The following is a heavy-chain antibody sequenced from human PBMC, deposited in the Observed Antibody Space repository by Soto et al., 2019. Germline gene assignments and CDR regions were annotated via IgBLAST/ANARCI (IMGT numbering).Heavy chain of an antibody. J-gene: IGHJ6*03. Sequence: SETLSLTCAISGDSVSSNSAAWNWIRQSPSRGLEWLGRTYYRSKWYNDYAVSGKSRITINPDTSKNQSSLQLNSVTPVDTAVYYCARSGYSGYDLEDYMDVWGKGTTVTVSS. CDR1: GDSVSSNSAA. CDR3: ARSGYSGYDLEDYMDV. CDR2: TYYRSKWYN. V-gene: IGHV6-1*01. D-gene: IGHD5-12*01.